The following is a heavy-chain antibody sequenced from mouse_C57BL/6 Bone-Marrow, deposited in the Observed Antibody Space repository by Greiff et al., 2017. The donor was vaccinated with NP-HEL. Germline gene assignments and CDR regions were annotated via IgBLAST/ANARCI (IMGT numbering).Heavy chain of an antibody. CDR2: INPNNGGT. CDR3: ASPYYSNYCWFAY. J-gene: IGHJ3*01. CDR1: GYTFTDYN. Sequence: EVQLQESGPELVKPGASVKMSCKASGYTFTDYNMHWVKQSHGKSLEWIGYINPNNGGTSYNQKFKGKATLTVNKSSSTAYMELRSLTSEDSAVYYCASPYYSNYCWFAYWGQGTLVTVSA. V-gene: IGHV1-22*01. D-gene: IGHD2-5*01.